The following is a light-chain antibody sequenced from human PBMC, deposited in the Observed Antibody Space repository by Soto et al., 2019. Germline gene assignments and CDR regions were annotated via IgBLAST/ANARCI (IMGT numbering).Light chain of an antibody. CDR3: QQYNSYWT. CDR1: QSVSSW. V-gene: IGKV1-5*01. Sequence: DIQMTQSPSTLSASVGDRVTITCRASQSVSSWLAWFQQKPGKAPKLLIYGASSLDSGLPSRFSGSGSGTEFTLTISSLQPDDFATYYCQQYNSYWTFGQGTKVEIK. J-gene: IGKJ1*01. CDR2: GAS.